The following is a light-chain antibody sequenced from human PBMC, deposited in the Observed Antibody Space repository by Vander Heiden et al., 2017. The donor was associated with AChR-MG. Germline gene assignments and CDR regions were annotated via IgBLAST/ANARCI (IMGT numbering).Light chain of an antibody. V-gene: IGKV2-30*02. J-gene: IGKJ5*01. CDR1: QGLVHSDGNIY. Sequence: DVVMTQSPLSLPVTLGQAASISCRSSQGLVHSDGNIYLNWFHQRPGQSPRRLIYKVSNRDSGVPDRFSGSGSGTDFTLKISRVEAEDVGVYYCMQATKWPPITFGQGTRLEIK. CDR3: MQATKWPPIT. CDR2: KVS.